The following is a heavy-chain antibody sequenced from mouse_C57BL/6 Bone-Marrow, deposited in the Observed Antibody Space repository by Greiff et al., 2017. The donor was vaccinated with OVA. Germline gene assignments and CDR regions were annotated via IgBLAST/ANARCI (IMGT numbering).Heavy chain of an antibody. CDR2: FHPYNDDT. Sequence: QVQLQQSGAELVKPGASVKMSCKASGYTFTTYPIEWMKQNHGKSLEWIGNFHPYNDDTKYNEKFKGKATLTVEKSSSTVYLELRRLTSGDSAVYYCARPGDDDGDWFAYWGQGTLVTVSA. D-gene: IGHD2-4*01. V-gene: IGHV1-47*01. J-gene: IGHJ3*01. CDR3: ARPGDDDGDWFAY. CDR1: GYTFTTYP.